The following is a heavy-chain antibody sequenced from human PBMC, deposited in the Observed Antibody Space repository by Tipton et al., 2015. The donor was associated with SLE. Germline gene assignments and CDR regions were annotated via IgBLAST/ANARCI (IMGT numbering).Heavy chain of an antibody. Sequence: TLSLTCTVSAGSLSGYYWSWIRQSPGEGLEWIGYIYHSGSTQYNPSLKSRVTMSVDTSKNQFSLKLTSVTAADTAVYYCAREPIGNSGTYWDYYYLFYMDVWGKGTTVTVSS. CDR3: AREPIGNSGTYWDYYYLFYMDV. J-gene: IGHJ6*03. D-gene: IGHD1-26*01. CDR2: IYHSGST. CDR1: AGSLSGYY. V-gene: IGHV4-59*12.